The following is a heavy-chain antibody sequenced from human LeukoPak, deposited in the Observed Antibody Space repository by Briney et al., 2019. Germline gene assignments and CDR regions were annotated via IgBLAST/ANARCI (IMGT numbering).Heavy chain of an antibody. D-gene: IGHD5-18*01. J-gene: IGHJ4*02. CDR1: GFTFSSYD. Sequence: HAGGSLRLSCAASGFTFSSYDMHWVRQATGKGLEWVSAIGTAGDTYYPGSVKGRFTISRENAKNSLYLQMNSLRAGDTAVYYCARADSYGYSFDYWGQGTLVTVSS. CDR2: IGTAGDT. V-gene: IGHV3-13*01. CDR3: ARADSYGYSFDY.